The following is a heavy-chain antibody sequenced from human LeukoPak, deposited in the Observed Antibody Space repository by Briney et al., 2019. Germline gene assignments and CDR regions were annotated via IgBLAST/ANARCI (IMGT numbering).Heavy chain of an antibody. J-gene: IGHJ4*02. Sequence: SGGSLRLSCAASGFTFRSSSMTWVRQAPGKGLEWVSSISGRSDYIYYADSVRGRFTISRDNAENSLYLQMNSLGAEDTALYFCVRGGSSSSGPSDYWGQGTLVTVSS. CDR2: ISGRSDYI. D-gene: IGHD6-6*01. CDR3: VRGGSSSSGPSDY. V-gene: IGHV3-21*01. CDR1: GFTFRSSS.